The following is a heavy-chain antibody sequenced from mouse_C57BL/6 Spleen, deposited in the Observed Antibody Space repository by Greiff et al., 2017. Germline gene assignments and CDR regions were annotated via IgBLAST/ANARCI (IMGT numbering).Heavy chain of an antibody. J-gene: IGHJ2*01. CDR2: IHPNSGST. CDR1: GYTFTSYW. D-gene: IGHD2-4*01. CDR3: AGIYYDYDRDD. V-gene: IGHV1-64*01. Sequence: QVHVKQPGAELVKPGASVKLSCKASGYTFTSYWMHWVKQRPGQGLEWIGMIHPNSGSTNYNEKFKSKATLTVDKSSSTAYMQLSSLTSEDSAVYYCAGIYYDYDRDDWGQGTTLTVSS.